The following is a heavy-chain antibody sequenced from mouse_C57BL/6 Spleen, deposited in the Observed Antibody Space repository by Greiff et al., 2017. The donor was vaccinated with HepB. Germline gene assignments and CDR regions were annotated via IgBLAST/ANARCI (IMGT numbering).Heavy chain of an antibody. J-gene: IGHJ1*03. D-gene: IGHD3-3*01. CDR3: ARGGTYWYFDV. Sequence: QVQLQQPGAELVRPGTSVKLSCKASGYTFTSYWMHWVKQRPGQGLEWIGVIDPSDSYTNYNQKFKGKATLTVDTSSSTAYMQPSSLTSEDSAVYYCARGGTYWYFDVWGTGTTVTVSS. CDR2: IDPSDSYT. CDR1: GYTFTSYW. V-gene: IGHV1-59*01.